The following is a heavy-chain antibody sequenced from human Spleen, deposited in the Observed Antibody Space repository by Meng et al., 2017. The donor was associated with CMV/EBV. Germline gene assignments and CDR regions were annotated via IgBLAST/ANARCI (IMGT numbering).Heavy chain of an antibody. J-gene: IGHJ4*02. Sequence: GESLKISCATSGFTFSDYYMSWIRQAPGKGLEWVSTFGSSGSTIYYADSVKGRFTISRDNAKNSLFLQMNSLRPDDTAVYFCARGYSFDSSGYADYWGQGTLVTVSS. D-gene: IGHD3-22*01. CDR2: FGSSGSTI. V-gene: IGHV3-11*04. CDR3: ARGYSFDSSGYADY. CDR1: GFTFSDYY.